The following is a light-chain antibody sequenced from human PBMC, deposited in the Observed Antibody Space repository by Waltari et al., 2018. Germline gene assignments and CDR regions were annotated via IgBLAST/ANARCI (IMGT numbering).Light chain of an antibody. Sequence: QSALTQPASVSGSPGQSITLSCTGTSSDVGSYNLFSWYQQHPGKAPKLMIYEVSKRPSGVSNRFSGSKSGNTASLTISGLQAEDEADYYCCSYAGSSTVVFGGGTKLTVL. CDR2: EVS. J-gene: IGLJ2*01. V-gene: IGLV2-23*02. CDR1: SSDVGSYNL. CDR3: CSYAGSSTVV.